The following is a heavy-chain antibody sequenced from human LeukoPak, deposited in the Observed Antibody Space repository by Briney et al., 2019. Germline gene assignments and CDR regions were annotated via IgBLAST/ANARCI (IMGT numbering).Heavy chain of an antibody. CDR3: ARGFRGASFDY. Sequence: PSETLSLTCTVSGYSISSGYYWGWIRQPPGKGLEGIGSIYYSGSTYYNPSLKSRVTISVDTSKNQFSLKLSSVTAADTAVYYCARGFRGASFDYWGRGTLVTVSS. V-gene: IGHV4-38-2*02. D-gene: IGHD1-26*01. CDR2: IYYSGST. CDR1: GYSISSGYY. J-gene: IGHJ4*02.